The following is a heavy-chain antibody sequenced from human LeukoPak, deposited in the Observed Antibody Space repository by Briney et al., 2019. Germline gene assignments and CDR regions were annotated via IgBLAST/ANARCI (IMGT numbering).Heavy chain of an antibody. J-gene: IGHJ4*02. D-gene: IGHD3-10*01. CDR1: GGSXXXYY. CDR2: IYYSGST. CDR3: GXXXXXXXXXXIKYYFDY. Sequence: SGGSXXXYYWSWIRQPPGKGLEWIGYIYYSGSTNYNPSLKSRVIISVDTSKNQFSLKLRPVIAADTAVYYCGXXXXXXXXXXIKYYFDYWGQGTLVTVSS. V-gene: IGHV4-59*01.